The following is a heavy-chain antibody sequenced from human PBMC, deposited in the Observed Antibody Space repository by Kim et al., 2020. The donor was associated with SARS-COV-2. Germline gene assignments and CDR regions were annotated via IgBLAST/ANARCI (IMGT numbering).Heavy chain of an antibody. V-gene: IGHV4-39*01. CDR1: GGSISSSSYY. CDR2: IYYSGST. D-gene: IGHD3-3*01. J-gene: IGHJ5*02. Sequence: SETLSLTCTVSGGSISSSSYYWGWIRQPPGKGLEWIGSIYYSGSTYHNPSLKSRVTISVDTSKNQFSLKLSSVTAADTAVYYCARQAPPPTIFGVVIRLGCWFDPWGQGTLVTVSS. CDR3: ARQAPPPTIFGVVIRLGCWFDP.